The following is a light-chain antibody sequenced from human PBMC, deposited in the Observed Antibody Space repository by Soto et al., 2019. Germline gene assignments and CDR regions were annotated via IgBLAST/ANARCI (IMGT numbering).Light chain of an antibody. CDR3: MQALQTPPWT. CDR1: QSLLHSNGYNY. CDR2: LGP. V-gene: IGKV2-28*01. Sequence: DIVMTQSPLSLPVTPGEPASISCRSSQSLLHSNGYNYLDWYLQKPGQSPQLLLYLGPNRAPGVPHRFSGSGSGTDFTLKISRVEAEDVGVYYCMQALQTPPWTFGQGTKVEIK. J-gene: IGKJ1*01.